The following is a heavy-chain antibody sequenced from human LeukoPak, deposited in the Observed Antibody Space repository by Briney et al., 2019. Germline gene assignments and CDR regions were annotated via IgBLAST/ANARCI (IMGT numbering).Heavy chain of an antibody. CDR3: ARDTAVAGTRYYYYMDV. D-gene: IGHD6-19*01. J-gene: IGHJ6*03. Sequence: GGSLRLSCAASGFTFSSYWMHWVRHAPGKGLVWVSRINSDGSSTSYADSVKGRFTISRDNAKNTLYLQMNSLRAEDTAVYYCARDTAVAGTRYYYYMDVWGKGTTVTVSS. CDR1: GFTFSSYW. V-gene: IGHV3-74*01. CDR2: INSDGSST.